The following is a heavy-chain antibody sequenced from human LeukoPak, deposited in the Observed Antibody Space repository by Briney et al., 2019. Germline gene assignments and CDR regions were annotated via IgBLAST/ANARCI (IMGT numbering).Heavy chain of an antibody. J-gene: IGHJ4*02. CDR3: ARRGATISTWHYFDY. CDR2: VYYSGST. V-gene: IGHV4-39*01. CDR1: GGSISSSSYY. Sequence: PSETLSLTCTVSGGSISSSSYYWGWIRQPPGKGLEWIGSVYYSGSTYYNPSLKSRVTISVDTSKNQFSLKLSSVTAADTAVYYCARRGATISTWHYFDYRGQGTLVTVSS. D-gene: IGHD5-12*01.